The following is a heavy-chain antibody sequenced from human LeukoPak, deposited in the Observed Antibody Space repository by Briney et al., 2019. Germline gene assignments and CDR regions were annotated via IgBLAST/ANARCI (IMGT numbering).Heavy chain of an antibody. D-gene: IGHD6-19*01. CDR1: GFTFRDSS. Sequence: GGSLRLSCAASGFTFRDSSMNWVRQAPGKGLEWVSYMSSSSTTVYYADSVKGRFTISRDNAKNSLYLQMNSLRAEDTAVYYCASGIAVAGTGFDYWGQGTLVTVSS. J-gene: IGHJ4*02. CDR3: ASGIAVAGTGFDY. CDR2: MSSSSTTV. V-gene: IGHV3-48*01.